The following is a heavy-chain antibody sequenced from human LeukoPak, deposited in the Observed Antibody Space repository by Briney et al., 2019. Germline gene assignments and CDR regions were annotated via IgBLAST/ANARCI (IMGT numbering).Heavy chain of an antibody. Sequence: GGSLRLSCAASGFTFSIYGMHWVRQAPGKGLEWVAVMGEDGKTTYYADSVKGRFTISRDNSKNTLYLQMNSLRAEDTAVYYCAKFVDDVVVVPAAYFDYWGQGTLVTVSS. CDR1: GFTFSIYG. V-gene: IGHV3-30*18. J-gene: IGHJ4*02. D-gene: IGHD2-2*01. CDR3: AKFVDDVVVVPAAYFDY. CDR2: MGEDGKTT.